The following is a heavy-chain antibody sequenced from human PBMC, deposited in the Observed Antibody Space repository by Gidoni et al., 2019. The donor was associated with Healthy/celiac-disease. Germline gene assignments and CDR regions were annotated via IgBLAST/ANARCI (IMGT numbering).Heavy chain of an antibody. CDR2: IRSKAYGGTT. Sequence: EVQLVESGGGLVQPGRSLRLSCTASGSTFGDYAMSWFRHAPGKGLEWVGFIRSKAYGGTTEYAASVKGRFTISRDESKSIAYLQMNSLKTEDTAVYYCTRVGTQLERPYDYWGQGTLVTVSS. J-gene: IGHJ4*02. D-gene: IGHD1-1*01. CDR1: GSTFGDYA. V-gene: IGHV3-49*03. CDR3: TRVGTQLERPYDY.